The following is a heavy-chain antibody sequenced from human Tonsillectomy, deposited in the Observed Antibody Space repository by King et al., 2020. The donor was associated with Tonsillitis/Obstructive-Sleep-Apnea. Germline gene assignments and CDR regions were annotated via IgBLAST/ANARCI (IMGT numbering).Heavy chain of an antibody. D-gene: IGHD3-3*01. CDR1: GFTFSSYS. Sequence: VQLVESGGGLVKPGGSLRLSCAASGFTFSSYSMNWDRQAPGKGLEWVSSISSSSSYIYYADSVKGRFTISRDNAKNSLYLQMNSLRAEDTAVYYCARDHWSGTYYFDYWGQGTLVTVSS. CDR2: ISSSSSYI. V-gene: IGHV3-21*01. J-gene: IGHJ4*02. CDR3: ARDHWSGTYYFDY.